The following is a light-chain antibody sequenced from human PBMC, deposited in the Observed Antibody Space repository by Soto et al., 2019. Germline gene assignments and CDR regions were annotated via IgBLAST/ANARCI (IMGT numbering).Light chain of an antibody. V-gene: IGKV3-20*01. J-gene: IGKJ1*01. CDR2: GAS. CDR1: QSVGSIY. Sequence: DIVFTQSPGTLSYSPGERATLSCRASQSVGSIYLAWYQQKPGQAPRLLIHGASNRASGIPDRFSGSGSGTDFTLTISRLEPEDFAVYYCQHYGSSPRTFGQGTKVDIK. CDR3: QHYGSSPRT.